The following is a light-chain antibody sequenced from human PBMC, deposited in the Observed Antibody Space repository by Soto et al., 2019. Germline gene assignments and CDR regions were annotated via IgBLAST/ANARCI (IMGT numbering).Light chain of an antibody. J-gene: IGKJ5*01. CDR1: RNVSIY. CDR3: QQSYKMPS. CDR2: ATS. V-gene: IGKV1-39*01. Sequence: EIPLTQSPSSLAASVGDRLTLTCRASRNVSIYLNWYQHKPGKGPTLLIHATSNLQIGVPSRFSGSGSGTEFTLTISSLEPEDFGTYYCQQSYKMPSCGQWTRLVIK.